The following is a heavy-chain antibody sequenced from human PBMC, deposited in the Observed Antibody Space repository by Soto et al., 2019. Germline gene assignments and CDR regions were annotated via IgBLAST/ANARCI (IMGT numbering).Heavy chain of an antibody. CDR1: GGSFSGYY. CDR3: ARIIGSSITMVRGVMRNWFDP. V-gene: IGHV4-34*01. D-gene: IGHD3-10*01. Sequence: SETLSLTCAVYGGSFSGYYWNWIRQSPGKGLEWIGEINDSGSTNYNPSIKSRVTISVDTSKNQFSLKLSSVTAADTAVYYCARIIGSSITMVRGVMRNWFDPWGQGTLVTVS. CDR2: INDSGST. J-gene: IGHJ5*02.